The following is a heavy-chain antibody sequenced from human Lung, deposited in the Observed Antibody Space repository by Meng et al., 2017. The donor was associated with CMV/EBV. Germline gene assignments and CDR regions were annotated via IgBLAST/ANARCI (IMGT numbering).Heavy chain of an antibody. CDR2: ISGYTGNT. J-gene: IGHJ4*02. V-gene: IGHV1-18*01. CDR1: GYTFTNYG. D-gene: IGHD3-3*01. CDR3: ARDGALRFLEWSPYYFDY. Sequence: ASXXVSXKASGYTFTNYGISWVRQAPGQGLEWMGWISGYTGNTNYAQKVQDRVIMTTDTPTSTAYMELRSLISDDTAVYYCARDGALRFLEWSPYYFDYWGQGTXVTVSS.